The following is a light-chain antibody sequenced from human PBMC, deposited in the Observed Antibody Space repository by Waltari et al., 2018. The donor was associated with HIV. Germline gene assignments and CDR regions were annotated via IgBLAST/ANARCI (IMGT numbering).Light chain of an antibody. CDR1: DSNTGRNY. Sequence: QSVLTPPPSASGTPGQRVHISCSGRDSNTGRNYVYWYQQVAGTAPKLLIYRDNQRPSGVSDRFSGSKSGSSASLAISGLRSEDEAAYFCAVWDDSLTGVIFGGKTKLTVL. V-gene: IGLV1-47*01. CDR3: AVWDDSLTGVI. CDR2: RDN. J-gene: IGLJ2*01.